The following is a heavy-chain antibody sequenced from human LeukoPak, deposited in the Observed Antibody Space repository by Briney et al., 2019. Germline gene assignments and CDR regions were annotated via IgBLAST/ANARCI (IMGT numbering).Heavy chain of an antibody. D-gene: IGHD3-22*01. CDR1: GFTFSSYG. CDR3: AKAYYYDSSGYSPTDHDAYDV. CDR2: IWYDGSNK. J-gene: IGHJ3*01. Sequence: GGSLRLSCAASGFTFSSYGMHWVRQAPGKGLEWVAVIWYDGSNKYYADSVKGRFTISRDNSKDTLYLQLNSLRAEDTAVYYCAKAYYYDSSGYSPTDHDAYDVWGQGTMVTVSS. V-gene: IGHV3-33*06.